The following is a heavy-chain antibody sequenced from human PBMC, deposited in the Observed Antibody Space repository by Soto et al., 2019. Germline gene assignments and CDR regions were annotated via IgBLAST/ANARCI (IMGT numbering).Heavy chain of an antibody. V-gene: IGHV1-8*01. CDR2: INAYSGNT. CDR3: ARVPIAVAGTDYDY. J-gene: IGHJ4*02. D-gene: IGHD6-19*01. CDR1: GYTFTSYD. Sequence: ASVKVSCKASGYTFTSYDINWVRQATGQGLEWMGWINAYSGNTGYAQKFQGRVTMTTNTSISTAYMELSSLRSDDPAVYYCARVPIAVAGTDYDYWGQGTLVTVSS.